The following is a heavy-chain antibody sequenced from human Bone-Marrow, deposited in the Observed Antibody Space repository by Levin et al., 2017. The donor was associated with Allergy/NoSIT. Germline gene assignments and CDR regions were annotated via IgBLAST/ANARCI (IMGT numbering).Heavy chain of an antibody. CDR3: ASWAMYHYDRSAFDYFYYATDV. CDR1: GILFSSYD. Sequence: SCAASGILFSSYDMNWVRQAPGKGLEWVSSISAGGNYIYYADSVKGRFTISRDNAKNSLFLQMYSLRAEDTAVYYCASWAMYHYDRSAFDYFYYATDVWGQGTTVTVSS. J-gene: IGHJ6*02. CDR2: ISAGGNYI. V-gene: IGHV3-21*01. D-gene: IGHD3-22*01.